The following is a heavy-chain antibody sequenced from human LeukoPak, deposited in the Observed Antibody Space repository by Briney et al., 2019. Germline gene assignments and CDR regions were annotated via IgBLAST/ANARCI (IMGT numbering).Heavy chain of an antibody. D-gene: IGHD6-19*01. CDR3: ARISSLAVAGIN. V-gene: IGHV3-48*03. Sequence: GGSLRLSCAASGFTFSSYEMNWVRQAPGKGLEWVSYISSSGSTIYYADSVKGRFTISRDNAKDSLYLQMNSLRAEDTAVYYCARISSLAVAGINWGQGTLVTVSS. J-gene: IGHJ4*02. CDR1: GFTFSSYE. CDR2: ISSSGSTI.